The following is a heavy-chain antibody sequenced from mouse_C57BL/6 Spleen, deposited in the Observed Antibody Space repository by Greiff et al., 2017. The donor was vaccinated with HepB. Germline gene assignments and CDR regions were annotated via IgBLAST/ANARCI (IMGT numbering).Heavy chain of an antibody. J-gene: IGHJ1*03. CDR1: GYSITSGYY. Sequence: ESGPGLVKPSQSLSLTCSVTGYSITSGYYWNWIRQFPGNKLEWMGYISYDGSNNYNPSLKNRISITRVTSKNQFFLKLNSVTTEDTATYYCARDRGSSYSWYFDVWGTGTTVTVSS. V-gene: IGHV3-6*01. CDR2: ISYDGSN. D-gene: IGHD1-1*01. CDR3: ARDRGSSYSWYFDV.